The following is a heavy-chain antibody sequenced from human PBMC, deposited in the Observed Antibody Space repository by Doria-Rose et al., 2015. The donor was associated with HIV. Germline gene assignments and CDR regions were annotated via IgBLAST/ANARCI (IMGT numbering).Heavy chain of an antibody. CDR3: AKAPIIGPKYYFYMDV. Sequence: VQLVQSGGGLVQPGRSLRLSCVGSGFSFESYAMHWVRLAPGKGLEWVAGSSWDSVAKGNADSVDGRFTISRDNAKKSVYLEMRSLRPDDTAFYYCAKAPIIGPKYYFYMDVWGKGTSVTVSS. CDR2: SSWDSVAK. V-gene: IGHV3-9*01. D-gene: IGHD3-3*01. J-gene: IGHJ6*03. CDR1: GFSFESYA.